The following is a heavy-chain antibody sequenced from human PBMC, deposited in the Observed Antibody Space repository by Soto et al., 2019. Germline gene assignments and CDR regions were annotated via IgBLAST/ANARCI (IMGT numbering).Heavy chain of an antibody. D-gene: IGHD2-8*02. V-gene: IGHV3-9*01. CDR3: VRITGVTWYYFDY. CDR2: ISWNSGII. J-gene: IGHJ4*02. Sequence: EVQLVESGGGLVQPGRSLRLSCAASGYTFDDYALHWVRQAPGKGLEWVSGISWNSGIIDYADSVKGRFTISRDNAKNSLYLQMNSLRAEDKALYYCVRITGVTWYYFDYWGQGTIVTVSS. CDR1: GYTFDDYA.